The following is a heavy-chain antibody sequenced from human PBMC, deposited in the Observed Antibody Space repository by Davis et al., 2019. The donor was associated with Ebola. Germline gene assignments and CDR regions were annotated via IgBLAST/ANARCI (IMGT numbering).Heavy chain of an antibody. V-gene: IGHV3-48*03. CDR3: ARDGGTTVTNNWFDP. CDR1: GFTFSSYE. CDR2: ISSSGSTI. Sequence: PGGSLRLSCAASGFTFSSYEMNWVRQAPGKGLEWVSYISSSGSTIYYADSVKGRFTISRDNAKNSLYLQMNSLRAEDTAVYYCARDGGTTVTNNWFDPWGQGTLVTVSS. D-gene: IGHD4-17*01. J-gene: IGHJ5*02.